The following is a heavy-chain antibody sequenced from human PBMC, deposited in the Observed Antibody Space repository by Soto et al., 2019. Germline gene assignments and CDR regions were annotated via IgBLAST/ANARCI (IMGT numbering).Heavy chain of an antibody. J-gene: IGHJ3*02. CDR1: GDSITTYY. CDR2: IFNSGAT. V-gene: IGHV4-59*08. Sequence: SETLSLTCSVSGDSITTYYWSWIRQPPGKGLEWVAYIFNSGATKYDPSLKSRATISLDTSKNQFSLKLSSVTAADTAVYYCARHRWRNKIVVYDAFEMWGQGTMVTVSS. D-gene: IGHD2-21*01. CDR3: ARHRWRNKIVVYDAFEM.